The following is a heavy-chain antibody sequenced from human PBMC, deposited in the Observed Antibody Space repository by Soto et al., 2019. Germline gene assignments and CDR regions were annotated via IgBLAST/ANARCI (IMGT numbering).Heavy chain of an antibody. D-gene: IGHD2-2*01. V-gene: IGHV3-23*01. CDR2: ISGTGDTT. J-gene: IGHJ4*02. Sequence: PLGSLRLACAASGFTFTNFAMNWVRQAPGKGLEWVSVISGTGDTTYNADSVKGRFTISRDNSMNTAFLQMNSLRAEDTALYYCAKGYCSSTSCSFDYWGQGTLVTVSS. CDR3: AKGYCSSTSCSFDY. CDR1: GFTFTNFA.